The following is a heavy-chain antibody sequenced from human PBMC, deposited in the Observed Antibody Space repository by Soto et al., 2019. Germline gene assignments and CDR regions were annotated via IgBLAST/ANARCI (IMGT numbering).Heavy chain of an antibody. CDR1: GYTFTSYG. V-gene: IGHV1-18*04. D-gene: IGHD2-2*01. CDR2: ISAYNGNT. Sequence: ASVKVSCKDSGYTFTSYGISWVRQAPGQGLEWMGWISAYNGNTNYAQKLQGRVTMTTDTSTSTAYMELRSLRSDDTAVYYCARDIVPAAMGRLYGMDVWGQGTTVTVSS. CDR3: ARDIVPAAMGRLYGMDV. J-gene: IGHJ6*02.